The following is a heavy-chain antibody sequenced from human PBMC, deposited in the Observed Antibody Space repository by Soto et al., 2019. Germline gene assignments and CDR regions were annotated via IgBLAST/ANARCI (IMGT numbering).Heavy chain of an antibody. D-gene: IGHD6-6*01. Sequence: ASVKVSCKASGGTFSSYAISWVRQAPGHGLEWMGGIIPIFGTANYAQKFQGRVTITADESTSTAYMELSSLRSEDTAVYYCARHSSGVSDVWGQGTTVNASS. CDR3: ARHSSGVSDV. CDR2: IIPIFGTA. V-gene: IGHV1-69*13. J-gene: IGHJ6*02. CDR1: GGTFSSYA.